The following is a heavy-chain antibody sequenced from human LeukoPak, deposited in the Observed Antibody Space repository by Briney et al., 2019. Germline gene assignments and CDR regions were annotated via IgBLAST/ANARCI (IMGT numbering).Heavy chain of an antibody. D-gene: IGHD5-18*01. CDR3: AKDPAPNTAMVPYYYYGMDV. J-gene: IGHJ6*02. Sequence: PGGSLRLSCAASGFTFSSYAMSWVRQAPGKGLEWVSAISGSGDSTYYADSVKGRFTISRDNSKNTLYLQMNSLRAEDTAVYYCAKDPAPNTAMVPYYYYGMDVWGQGTTVTVSS. CDR1: GFTFSSYA. V-gene: IGHV3-23*01. CDR2: ISGSGDST.